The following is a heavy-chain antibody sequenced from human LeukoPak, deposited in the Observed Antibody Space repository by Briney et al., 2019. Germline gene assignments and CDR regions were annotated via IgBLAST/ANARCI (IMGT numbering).Heavy chain of an antibody. CDR2: IYSGGST. J-gene: IGHJ4*02. D-gene: IGHD3-22*01. CDR3: ARTPSYDSLTIFDY. Sequence: GGSLRLSCAASGFTVSSNYMSWVRQAPGKGLEWVSVIYSGGSTYYADSVKGRFTISRDNSKNTLYLQMNSLGAEDTAVYYCARTPSYDSLTIFDYWGQGTLVTVSS. CDR1: GFTVSSNY. V-gene: IGHV3-66*01.